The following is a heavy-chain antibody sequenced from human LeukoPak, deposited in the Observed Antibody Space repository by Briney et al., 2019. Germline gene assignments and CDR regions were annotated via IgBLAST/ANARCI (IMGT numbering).Heavy chain of an antibody. CDR1: VGSISRCY. V-gene: IGHV4-59*08. CDR2: IYYSGST. CDR3: ARHPPLMTTGGYYYYYGMDV. D-gene: IGHD4-11*01. Sequence: SETLSLTCTVSVGSISRCYWSWIRQPPGKGLEWVGYIYYSGSTNYNPSHKSRRTISVDTSKHQFSLKLSSVTAADKPVYYCARHPPLMTTGGYYYYYGMDVGGGGTTVSVSS. J-gene: IGHJ6*04.